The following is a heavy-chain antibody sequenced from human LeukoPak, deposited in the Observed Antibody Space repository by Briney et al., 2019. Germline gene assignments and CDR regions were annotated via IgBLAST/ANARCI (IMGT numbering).Heavy chain of an antibody. D-gene: IGHD6-19*01. CDR2: SGIRGDT. CDR3: ARGGIRVSGIDEFDY. V-gene: IGHV3-13*01. Sequence: GGSLRLSCAASGFTFTNYDMHWVRQATGKGLEWVSASGIRGDTYYSGSVKGRFTISRENAGNSLYLQMNSLRAEDTAIYYCARGGIRVSGIDEFDYWGQGTLVTVSS. CDR1: GFTFTNYD. J-gene: IGHJ4*02.